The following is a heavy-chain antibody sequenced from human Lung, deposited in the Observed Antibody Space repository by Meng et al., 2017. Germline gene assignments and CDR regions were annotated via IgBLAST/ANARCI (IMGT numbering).Heavy chain of an antibody. CDR2: INHSGST. Sequence: QGQLQQWGAGLFKPSETLPLTCVVSGGSFSDSYWSWIRQPPGKGLEWIGEINHSGSTNYNPSLESRATISVDTSQNNLSLKLSSVTAADSAVYYCARGPTTMAHDFDYWGQGTLVTVSS. CDR1: GGSFSDSY. J-gene: IGHJ4*02. D-gene: IGHD4-11*01. V-gene: IGHV4-34*01. CDR3: ARGPTTMAHDFDY.